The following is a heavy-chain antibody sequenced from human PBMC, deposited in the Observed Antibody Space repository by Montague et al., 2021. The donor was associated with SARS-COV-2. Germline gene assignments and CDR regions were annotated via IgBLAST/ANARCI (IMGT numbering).Heavy chain of an antibody. CDR3: ARDTYSSTSGTLDF. D-gene: IGHD6-13*01. CDR2: MWYDGSKD. CDR1: GFTFSSHG. Sequence: SLRLSCAASGFTFSSHGMHWVRQAPGKGLEWVAVMWYDGSKDNYADSVKGRFTISRDNSEHMLYLQLNSLRAEDTAVYYCARDTYSSTSGTLDFWGQGTTVTVSS. V-gene: IGHV3-33*01. J-gene: IGHJ6*02.